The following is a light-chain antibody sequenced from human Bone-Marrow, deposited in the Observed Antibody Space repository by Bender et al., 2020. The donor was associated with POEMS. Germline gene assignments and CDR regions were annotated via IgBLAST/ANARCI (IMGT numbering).Light chain of an antibody. CDR2: EDR. V-gene: IGLV3-1*01. CDR1: KLEDKY. Sequence: SYELTQPPSVSVSPGQTASITCSGDKLEDKYACWYQQKPGQSPVVVIYEDRKRPSGISERFSGSNSGNTATLTISGTQSMDEADYYCQTRDSSSLYVFGTGTTVTVI. J-gene: IGLJ1*01. CDR3: QTRDSSSLYV.